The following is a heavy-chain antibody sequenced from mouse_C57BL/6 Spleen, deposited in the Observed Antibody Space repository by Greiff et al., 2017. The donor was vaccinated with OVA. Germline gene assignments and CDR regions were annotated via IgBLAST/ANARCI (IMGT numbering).Heavy chain of an antibody. D-gene: IGHD1-1*01. CDR1: GYTFTSYW. J-gene: IGHJ3*01. V-gene: IGHV1-59*01. CDR2: IDPSDSYT. Sequence: QVQLQQPGAELVRPGTSVKLSCKASGYTFTSYWMHWVKQRPGQGLEWIGVIDPSDSYTNYNQKFKGKATLTVDTSSSTAYMQLSSLTSEDSAVYYCAVLTTVVAPGFAYWGQGTLVTVSA. CDR3: AVLTTVVAPGFAY.